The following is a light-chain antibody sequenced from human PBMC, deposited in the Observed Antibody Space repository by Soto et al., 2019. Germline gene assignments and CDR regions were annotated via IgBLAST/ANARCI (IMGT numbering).Light chain of an antibody. J-gene: IGLJ1*01. CDR3: CSYAGSSTFYV. CDR1: SSDVGSYSL. Sequence: QSALTQPASVSGSPGQSITISCTGTSSDVGSYSLVSWYQQHPGKAPKLMIYEGSKRPSGVSNRFSGSKSGNTASLTISGLQAEEEADYYCCSYAGSSTFYVFGTGTKVTVL. CDR2: EGS. V-gene: IGLV2-23*03.